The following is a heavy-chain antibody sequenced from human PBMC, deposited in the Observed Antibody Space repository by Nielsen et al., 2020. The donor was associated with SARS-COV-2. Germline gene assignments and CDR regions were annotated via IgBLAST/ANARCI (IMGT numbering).Heavy chain of an antibody. CDR3: ARGTGYSSGLRTPNFDY. D-gene: IGHD6-19*01. CDR2: IWYDGSNK. Sequence: GESLKISCAASGFTFSSYGMHWVRQAPGKGLEWVAVIWYDGSNKYYADSVKGRFTISRDNSKNTLYLQMNSLRAEDTAVYYCARGTGYSSGLRTPNFDYWGQGTLVTVSS. CDR1: GFTFSSYG. J-gene: IGHJ4*02. V-gene: IGHV3-33*08.